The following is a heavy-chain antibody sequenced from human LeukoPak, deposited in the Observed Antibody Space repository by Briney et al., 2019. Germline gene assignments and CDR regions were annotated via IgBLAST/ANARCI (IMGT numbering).Heavy chain of an antibody. CDR3: ARLPYRDGVAQDY. V-gene: IGHV1-46*01. Sequence: ASVKVSCKTSGYTFTRYYMQWVRQAPGHGLEWMGIINPISGATDYAQKFQGRVTMTRDTSTSTVYMELSSLRTEDTAMYYCARLPYRDGVAQDYWGQGTLVTVSP. CDR2: INPISGAT. J-gene: IGHJ4*02. D-gene: IGHD3-16*02. CDR1: GYTFTRYY.